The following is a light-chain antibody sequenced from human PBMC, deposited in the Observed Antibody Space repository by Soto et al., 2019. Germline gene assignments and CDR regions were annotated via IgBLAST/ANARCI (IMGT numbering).Light chain of an antibody. J-gene: IGKJ2*01. Sequence: EVELTQSPVTLAVSGGARATLSCRSSQTISTHLAWYQQKPGQAPRLLIYGASTRATAVPARFSGSGSGTDFTLTISRVQSEDAAVYYCQQFGSWPPITFGQGTKLEIK. CDR1: QTISTH. CDR2: GAS. CDR3: QQFGSWPPIT. V-gene: IGKV3-15*01.